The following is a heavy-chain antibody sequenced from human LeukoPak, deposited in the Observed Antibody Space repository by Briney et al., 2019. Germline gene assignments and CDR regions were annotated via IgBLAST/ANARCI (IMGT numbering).Heavy chain of an antibody. D-gene: IGHD5-18*01. V-gene: IGHV4-59*01. CDR3: ARGGYSYGYVRFDP. J-gene: IGHJ5*02. CDR1: GGSISSYY. CDR2: IYYSGST. Sequence: SSETLSLTCTVSGGSISSYYWSWIRQPPGKGLEWIGYIYYSGSTNYNPSLKSRVTIPVDTSKNQFSLKLSSVTAADTAVYYCARGGYSYGYVRFDPWGQGTLVTVSS.